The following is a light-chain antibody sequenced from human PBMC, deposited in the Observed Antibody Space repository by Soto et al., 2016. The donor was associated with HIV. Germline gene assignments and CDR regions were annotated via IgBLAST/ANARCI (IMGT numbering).Light chain of an antibody. CDR3: MQSLHTRS. V-gene: IGKV2-28*01. Sequence: DIVMTQSPLSLPVTPGEPASISCRSSQSLLHSNGYNYLDWYLQKPGQSPQLLIYLGSNRASGVPDRFSGSGSGTDFTLQITRVEAEDVGIYYCMQSLHTRSFGQGTKLEIK. CDR2: LGS. CDR1: QSLLHSNGYNY. J-gene: IGKJ2*01.